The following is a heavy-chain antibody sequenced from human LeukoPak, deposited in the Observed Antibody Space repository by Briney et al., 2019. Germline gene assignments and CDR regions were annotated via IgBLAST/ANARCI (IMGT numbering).Heavy chain of an antibody. CDR3: ARGPFGSGSPYYFDH. CDR2: SGTAGDT. CDR1: GFTFSTYD. Sequence: PGGSLRLSCAASGFTFSTYDMHWVRQATGKGLEWVSASGTAGDTYYPGSVKGRFTISRENAKNSLYLHINSLRAGDAAVYYCARGPFGSGSPYYFDHWGQGTLVTVSS. D-gene: IGHD3-10*01. V-gene: IGHV3-13*01. J-gene: IGHJ4*02.